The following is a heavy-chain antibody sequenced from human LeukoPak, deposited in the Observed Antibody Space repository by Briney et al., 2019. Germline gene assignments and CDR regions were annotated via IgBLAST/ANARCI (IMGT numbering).Heavy chain of an antibody. CDR3: VTHHCRTITRYTDY. CDR1: GFVFSTYA. Sequence: PGGSLRLSCAASGFVFSTYAMSWVRQAPGKGLEWVSGMSASGDKIFYADSVKGRFTISRDNSKNILYLQMNALGAEDTAGYYCVTHHCRTITRYTDYWGQGTMAPVSS. V-gene: IGHV3-23*01. D-gene: IGHD3-16*02. J-gene: IGHJ4*02. CDR2: MSASGDKI.